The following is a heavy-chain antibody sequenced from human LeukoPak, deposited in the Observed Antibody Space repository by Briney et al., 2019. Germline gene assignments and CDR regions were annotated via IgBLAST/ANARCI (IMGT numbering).Heavy chain of an antibody. V-gene: IGHV3-23*01. CDR1: GFSFSYNA. J-gene: IGHJ4*02. CDR2: ISGRGDST. CDR3: AKTAMIKVIATSYPKGLNY. Sequence: PGGSLRLSCAASGFSFSYNAMNGVRQPPGKGLEGVSGISGRGDSTYYADPVRGRFTISRDNSKETVYLQMTSLRADDTAVYYCAKTAMIKVIATSYPKGLNYWGQGALVTVSS. D-gene: IGHD2-21*01.